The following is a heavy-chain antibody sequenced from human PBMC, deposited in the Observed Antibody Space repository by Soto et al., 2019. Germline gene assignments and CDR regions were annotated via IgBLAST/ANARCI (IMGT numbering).Heavy chain of an antibody. J-gene: IGHJ4*02. D-gene: IGHD1-26*01. CDR3: SRGWETVGTTTPFAY. CDR2: IIPLFGTP. CDR1: GGTFSNYA. V-gene: IGHV1-69*06. Sequence: QVQLVQSGAEVKKPGSSVKVSCKASGGTFSNYAINWVRQAPGQGLEGMGGIIPLFGTPNYAQKFQGRVTFTAHKSPSTDYMELRSLRSDDTAVYYCSRGWETVGTTTPFAYWGQGTLVTVSS.